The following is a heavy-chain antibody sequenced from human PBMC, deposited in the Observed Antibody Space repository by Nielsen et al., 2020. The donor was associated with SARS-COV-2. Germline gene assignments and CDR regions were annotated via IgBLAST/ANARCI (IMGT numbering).Heavy chain of an antibody. CDR3: AGAGSIRNAFDI. CDR2: TYSSGST. D-gene: IGHD1-14*01. CDR1: GRSISSYY. J-gene: IGHJ3*02. V-gene: IGHV4-31*03. Sequence: SQTLSLTCPLSGRSISSYYWSWIRQHPGKGREWIGYTYSSGSTYYNPSLKSRVTISVDTSKNQFSLKLSSVTAADTAVYYCAGAGSIRNAFDIWGQGTMVTVSS.